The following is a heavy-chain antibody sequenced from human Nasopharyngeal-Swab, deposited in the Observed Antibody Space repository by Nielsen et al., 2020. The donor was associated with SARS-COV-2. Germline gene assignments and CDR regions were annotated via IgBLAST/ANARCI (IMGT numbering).Heavy chain of an antibody. V-gene: IGHV3-7*03. CDR2: IKQDGSEK. Sequence: GESLKISCAASGFTFSSYWMSWVRQAPGKGLEWVANIKQDGSEKCYVDSVKGRFTISRDNAKNSLYLQMNSLRAEDTAVYYCARDGGGSYYADYWGQGTLVTVSS. CDR3: ARDGGGSYYADY. CDR1: GFTFSSYW. J-gene: IGHJ4*02. D-gene: IGHD1-26*01.